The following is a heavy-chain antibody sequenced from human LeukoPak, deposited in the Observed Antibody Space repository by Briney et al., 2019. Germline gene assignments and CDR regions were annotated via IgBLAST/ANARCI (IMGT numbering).Heavy chain of an antibody. CDR2: ISGSGGST. Sequence: GGSLRLSCAASGFTFSSYAMSWARQAPGKGLEWVSAISGSGGSTYYADSVKGRFTISRDNSKNTLYLQMNSLRAEDTAVYYCANSYADEYYDILTGYYTADYWGQGTLVTVSS. CDR1: GFTFSSYA. D-gene: IGHD3-9*01. J-gene: IGHJ4*02. CDR3: ANSYADEYYDILTGYYTADY. V-gene: IGHV3-23*01.